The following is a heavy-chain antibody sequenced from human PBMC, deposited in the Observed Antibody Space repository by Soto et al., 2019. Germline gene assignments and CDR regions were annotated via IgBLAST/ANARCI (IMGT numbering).Heavy chain of an antibody. CDR2: INPIFGTA. J-gene: IGHJ4*02. Sequence: SVQVSCKASGYIFTGYHMHWVRQAPGQGLEWMGWINPIFGTANYAQKFQGRVTITADESTSTAYMELSSLRSEDTAVYYCARTADYYGAGSYYNRFAYCGQGTLVIVSS. V-gene: IGHV1-69*13. CDR1: GYIFTGYH. CDR3: ARTADYYGAGSYYNRFAY. D-gene: IGHD3-10*01.